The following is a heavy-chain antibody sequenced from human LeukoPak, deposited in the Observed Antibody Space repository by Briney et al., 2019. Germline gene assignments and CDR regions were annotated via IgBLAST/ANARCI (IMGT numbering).Heavy chain of an antibody. J-gene: IGHJ4*02. CDR1: GFTFSDYY. CDR3: TKDHSEYVWGSYRRDDY. CDR2: ISSSGSTI. Sequence: PGGSLRLSCAASGFTFSDYYMSWIRQAPGKGLEWVSYISSSGSTIYYADSVKGRFTISRDNAKNSLYLQMNSLRAEDTAVYYCTKDHSEYVWGSYRRDDYWGQGTLVTVSS. V-gene: IGHV3-11*01. D-gene: IGHD3-16*02.